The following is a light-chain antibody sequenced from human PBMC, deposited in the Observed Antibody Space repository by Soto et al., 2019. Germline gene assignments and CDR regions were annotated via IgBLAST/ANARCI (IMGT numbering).Light chain of an antibody. CDR3: QQYARP. CDR2: GAS. Sequence: IVLTHSPGTLSFSPGERATLSCRASQSVSSSYLALYQQKPGQAPRLLIYGASSRATGIPDRFSGSGSGTDFTLTISRLEPEDFAVYYCQQYARPFGQGTK. V-gene: IGKV3-20*01. CDR1: QSVSSSY. J-gene: IGKJ1*01.